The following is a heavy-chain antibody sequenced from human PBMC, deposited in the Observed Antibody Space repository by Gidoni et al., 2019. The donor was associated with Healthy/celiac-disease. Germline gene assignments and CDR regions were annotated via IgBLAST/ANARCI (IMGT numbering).Heavy chain of an antibody. CDR3: ARDHPSSGSYGKRGYFDY. V-gene: IGHV3-21*01. D-gene: IGHD3-10*01. CDR2: ISSSSSYI. Sequence: EVQLVESGGGLVKPGGSLRLSCAASGFTFSSYSMNWVRQAPGKGLEWVSSISSSSSYIYYADSVKGRFTISRDNTKNSLYLQMNSLRAEDTAVYYCARDHPSSGSYGKRGYFDYWGQGTLVTVSS. CDR1: GFTFSSYS. J-gene: IGHJ4*02.